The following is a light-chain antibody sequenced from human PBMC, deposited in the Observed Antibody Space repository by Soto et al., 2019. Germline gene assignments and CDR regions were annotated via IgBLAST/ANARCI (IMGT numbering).Light chain of an antibody. V-gene: IGKV3-20*01. Sequence: EIVLTQSPGTLSLSPGERATLSCRASQSISSSYLAWYQRKPGQAPRLLIYGASSRATGIQDRLSGSGSGTDFTVTISRLEPEDFAVYYCQTYGSSPITFGQGTRLEIK. J-gene: IGKJ5*01. CDR3: QTYGSSPIT. CDR2: GAS. CDR1: QSISSSY.